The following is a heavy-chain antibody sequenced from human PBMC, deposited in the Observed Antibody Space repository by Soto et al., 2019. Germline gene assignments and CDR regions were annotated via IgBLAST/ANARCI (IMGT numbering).Heavy chain of an antibody. Sequence: GGSLRLSCAASGFTFSSYSMNWVRQAPGKGLEWVSYISSSSSTIYYADSVKGRFTISRDNAKSSLYLQMNSLRDEDTAVYYCARDGGIAVAGDIYYYYGMDVWGQGTTVTVSS. CDR1: GFTFSSYS. CDR2: ISSSSSTI. CDR3: ARDGGIAVAGDIYYYYGMDV. V-gene: IGHV3-48*02. D-gene: IGHD6-19*01. J-gene: IGHJ6*02.